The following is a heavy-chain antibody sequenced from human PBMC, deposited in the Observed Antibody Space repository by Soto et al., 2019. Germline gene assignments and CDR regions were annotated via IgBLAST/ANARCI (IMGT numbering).Heavy chain of an antibody. CDR2: ISYDGSNK. CDR3: AKDRPLSAAGTSFDY. J-gene: IGHJ4*02. D-gene: IGHD6-13*01. Sequence: QVQLVESGGGVVQPGRSLRLSCAASGFTFSSYGMHWVRQAPGKGLEWVAVISYDGSNKYYADSVKGRFTISRDNSKNTLYLQMNSLRAEDTAVYYCAKDRPLSAAGTSFDYWGQGTLVTVSS. CDR1: GFTFSSYG. V-gene: IGHV3-30*18.